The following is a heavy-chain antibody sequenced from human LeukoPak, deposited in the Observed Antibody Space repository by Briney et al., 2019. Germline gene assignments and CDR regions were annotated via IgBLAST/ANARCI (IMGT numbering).Heavy chain of an antibody. CDR3: ARIACSGGSCYSDYYYYYGMDV. V-gene: IGHV1-46*01. J-gene: IGHJ6*02. CDR2: INPSGGST. Sequence: AASVKVSCKAPGYTFTSYYMHWVRQAPGQGLEWMGIINPSGGSTSYAQKFQGRVTMTRDTSTSTVYMELSSLRSEDTAVYYCARIACSGGSCYSDYYYYYGMDVWGQGTTVTVSS. CDR1: GYTFTSYY. D-gene: IGHD2-15*01.